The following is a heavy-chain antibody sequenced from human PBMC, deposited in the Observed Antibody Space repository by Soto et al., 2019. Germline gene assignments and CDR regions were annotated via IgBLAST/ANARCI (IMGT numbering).Heavy chain of an antibody. V-gene: IGHV3-30*18. D-gene: IGHD4-17*01. Sequence: GGSLRLSCAASGFTFSSYGMHWVRQAPGKGLEWVAVISYDGSNKYYADSVKGRFTISRDNSKNTLYLQMNSLRAEDTAVYHCAKVRDDYGDYLYGMDVWGQGTTVTVSS. CDR1: GFTFSSYG. J-gene: IGHJ6*02. CDR2: ISYDGSNK. CDR3: AKVRDDYGDYLYGMDV.